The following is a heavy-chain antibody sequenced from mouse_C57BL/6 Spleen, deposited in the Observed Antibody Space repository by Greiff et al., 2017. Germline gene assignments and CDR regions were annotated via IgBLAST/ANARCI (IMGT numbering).Heavy chain of an antibody. J-gene: IGHJ4*01. Sequence: EVQLQESGGGLVKPGGSLKLSCAASGFTFSDYGMHWVRQAPEKGLEWVAYISSGSSTIYYADTVKGRFTISRDNAKNTLFLQMTSLRSEETAMYYCARRGSSGYYAMDYWGQGTSVTVSS. D-gene: IGHD3-2*02. CDR3: ARRGSSGYYAMDY. CDR1: GFTFSDYG. CDR2: ISSGSSTI. V-gene: IGHV5-17*01.